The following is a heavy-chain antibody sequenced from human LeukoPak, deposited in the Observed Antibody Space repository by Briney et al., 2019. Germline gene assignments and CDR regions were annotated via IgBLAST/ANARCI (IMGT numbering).Heavy chain of an antibody. D-gene: IGHD2-15*01. Sequence: PGGSLRLSCAASGFTFSDYYMSWIRQPPGKGLEWIGYIYYSGSTNYNPSLKSRVTISVDTSKNQFSLKLSSVTAADTAVYYCAGGGYCSGGSCFDAFDIWGQGTMVTVSS. V-gene: IGHV4-59*01. CDR2: IYYSGST. J-gene: IGHJ3*02. CDR1: GFTFSDYY. CDR3: AGGGYCSGGSCFDAFDI.